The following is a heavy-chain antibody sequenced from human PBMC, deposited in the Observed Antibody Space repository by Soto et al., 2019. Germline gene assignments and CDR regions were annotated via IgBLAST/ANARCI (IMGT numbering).Heavy chain of an antibody. CDR2: INAGSGNT. J-gene: IGHJ5*02. CDR1: GYTFTSYA. Sequence: SVQVSCKASGYTFTSYAMHWVRQPPGQRLEWMGRINAGSGNTNYAQKFQERVTITRDMSTSTAYMELSSLRSEDTAFYYCAAFDPGPMGFDPWGQGTLVTVSS. D-gene: IGHD3-9*01. V-gene: IGHV1-58*02. CDR3: AAFDPGPMGFDP.